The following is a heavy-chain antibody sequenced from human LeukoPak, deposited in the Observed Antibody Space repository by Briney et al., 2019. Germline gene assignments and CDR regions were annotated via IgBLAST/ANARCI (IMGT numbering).Heavy chain of an antibody. J-gene: IGHJ4*02. Sequence: PSETLSLTCTVSGGSISSNYWSWIRQSPGKGLEWIGYIYYSGRTDYNPSLKSRVTISVDTSKNQFSLRLSSVTAADTAVYYCARSVDQWLLTFDYWGLGTLVTAFS. CDR2: IYYSGRT. CDR1: GGSISSNY. D-gene: IGHD6-19*01. CDR3: ARSVDQWLLTFDY. V-gene: IGHV4-59*01.